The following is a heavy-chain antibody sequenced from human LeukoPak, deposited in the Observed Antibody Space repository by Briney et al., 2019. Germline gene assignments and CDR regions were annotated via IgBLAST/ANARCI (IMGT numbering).Heavy chain of an antibody. D-gene: IGHD3-10*01. V-gene: IGHV1-18*01. CDR2: ISAYNGNT. CDR3: ASVTYYYGSGSYRGVYWFDP. Sequence: GSVKVSCKASGYTFTSYGISWVRQAPGQGLEWMGWISAYNGNTNYAQKLQGRVTMTTDTSTSTAYMELRSLRSDDTAVYYCASVTYYYGSGSYRGVYWFDPWGQGTLVTVSS. CDR1: GYTFTSYG. J-gene: IGHJ5*02.